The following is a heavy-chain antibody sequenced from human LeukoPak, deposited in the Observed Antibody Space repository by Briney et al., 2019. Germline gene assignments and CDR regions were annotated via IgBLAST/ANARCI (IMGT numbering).Heavy chain of an antibody. CDR2: IYYDGSEQ. D-gene: IGHD1-26*01. Sequence: GGSLRLSRAASGFAFSAYGMHWVRQAPGKGLEWVAVIYYDGSEQYYADSVKGRFTISRDNSKNTLYLQMNSLRVEDTATYHCARWGAGRTADYWGQGTQVTVSS. CDR3: ARWGAGRTADY. V-gene: IGHV3-33*01. CDR1: GFAFSAYG. J-gene: IGHJ4*02.